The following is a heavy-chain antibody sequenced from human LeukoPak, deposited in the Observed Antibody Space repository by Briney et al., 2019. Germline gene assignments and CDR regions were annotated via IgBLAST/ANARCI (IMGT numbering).Heavy chain of an antibody. Sequence: GGSLRLSCAASGFTFSTHWMYWVRQAPGKELGWVSRISGDGSMTSYADSVKGRFTISRDNAKDTLFLQMTSLRVEDTAVYSCASLLTPYHGSGGGGVDVWGQGTTVTVSS. CDR3: ASLLTPYHGSGGGGVDV. V-gene: IGHV3-74*01. CDR1: GFTFSTHW. J-gene: IGHJ6*02. CDR2: ISGDGSMT. D-gene: IGHD3-10*01.